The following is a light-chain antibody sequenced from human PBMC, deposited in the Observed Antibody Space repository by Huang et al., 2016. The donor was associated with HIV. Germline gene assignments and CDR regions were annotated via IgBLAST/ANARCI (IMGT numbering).Light chain of an antibody. CDR1: QSVKRN. J-gene: IGKJ2*01. CDR2: DAS. Sequence: VVMTQSPGTLSVSPGEKVTLPYRASQSVKRNLAGYQKKPGQAPRLLIYDASTRPTGIPARFRGSGSETEFTLTISSLQSEDFAIYYCQQYNNWPPRYTFGLGTKLEVK. V-gene: IGKV3D-15*01. CDR3: QQYNNWPPRYT.